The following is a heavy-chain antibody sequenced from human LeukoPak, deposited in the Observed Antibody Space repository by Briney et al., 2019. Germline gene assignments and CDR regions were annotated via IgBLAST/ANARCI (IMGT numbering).Heavy chain of an antibody. V-gene: IGHV3-23*01. CDR2: ISGGGGST. Sequence: GGTLRLSCAASGFTFSSYGMSWVRQAPGKGLEWVSAISGGGGSTYYADSVKGRFTISRDNSKNTLYLQMNSLRAEDTAVYYCAKDFVLQLGYCSGGSCYPDYNWFDPWGQGTLVTVSS. D-gene: IGHD2-15*01. CDR1: GFTFSSYG. CDR3: AKDFVLQLGYCSGGSCYPDYNWFDP. J-gene: IGHJ5*02.